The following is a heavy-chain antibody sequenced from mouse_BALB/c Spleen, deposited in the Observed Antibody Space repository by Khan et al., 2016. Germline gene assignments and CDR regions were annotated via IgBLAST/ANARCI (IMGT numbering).Heavy chain of an antibody. CDR1: GYTFSSYW. V-gene: IGHV1-9*01. CDR2: ILPGSGST. CDR3: ARAHTARADY. J-gene: IGHJ2*01. Sequence: QVQLQQSGAELMKPGASVKISCKATGYTFSSYWIEWVKQRPGHGLEWIGEILPGSGSTNYNENFKGQATFTADTSYNTASMQLSSLTSEDSAVYYCARAHTARADYWGQGTTLTVSS. D-gene: IGHD3-1*01.